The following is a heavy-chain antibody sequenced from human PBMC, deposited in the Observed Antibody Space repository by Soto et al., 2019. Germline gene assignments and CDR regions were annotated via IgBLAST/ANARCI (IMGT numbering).Heavy chain of an antibody. CDR2: IYYSGST. CDR3: ERGPVTGAFDY. Sequence: TSETLSLTCTVSGGSISSGGYYWSWIRQHPGKGLEWIGYIYYSGSTYYNPSLKSRVTISVDTSKNQFSLKLSSVTAADTAVYYCERGPVTGAFDYWGQGTLVTVSS. J-gene: IGHJ4*02. D-gene: IGHD4-17*01. CDR1: GGSISSGGYY. V-gene: IGHV4-31*03.